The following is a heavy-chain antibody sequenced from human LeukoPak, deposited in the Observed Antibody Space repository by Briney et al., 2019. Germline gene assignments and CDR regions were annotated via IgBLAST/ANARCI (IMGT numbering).Heavy chain of an antibody. V-gene: IGHV3-74*01. Sequence: GGSLRLSCAASGFTFSDYWMHWVRQVPGKGLVWVARINADGSITNHVDSVKGRFTISRDNAKNSLFLQMNSLRVEDTAIYYCARGGSYPGCWGQGTLVTVSS. J-gene: IGHJ4*02. CDR2: INADGSIT. CDR3: ARGGSYPGC. D-gene: IGHD1-26*01. CDR1: GFTFSDYW.